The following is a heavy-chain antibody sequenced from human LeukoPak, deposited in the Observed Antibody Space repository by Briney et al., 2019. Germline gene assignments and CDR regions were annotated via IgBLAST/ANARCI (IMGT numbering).Heavy chain of an antibody. CDR3: ARRHYFGGMDAFDM. V-gene: IGHV3-11*01. Sequence: GGSLRLSCAASGFTFSDYYMSWIRQAPGEGLEWVSSISNSGSTMYYADSVKGRFTISRDNAKKSLYLQMNSLRAEDTAVYYCARRHYFGGMDAFDMWGQGTMVTVSS. CDR1: GFTFSDYY. D-gene: IGHD3-3*01. CDR2: ISNSGSTM. J-gene: IGHJ3*02.